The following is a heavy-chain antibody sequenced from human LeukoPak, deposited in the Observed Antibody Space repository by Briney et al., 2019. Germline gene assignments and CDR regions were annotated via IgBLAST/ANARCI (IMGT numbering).Heavy chain of an antibody. D-gene: IGHD6-13*01. CDR2: INPNTGDT. CDR1: GYTFTAYY. CDR3: ARDMWQQFDWFDP. J-gene: IGHJ5*02. V-gene: IGHV1-2*02. Sequence: GASVKVSCKTSGYTFTAYYMHWVRQAPGQGLEWMGWINPNTGDTRSAERFQGRVTMTRDSSITTIYLELTRLTSDDTAVYCCARDMWQQFDWFDPWGQGTLVTVSS.